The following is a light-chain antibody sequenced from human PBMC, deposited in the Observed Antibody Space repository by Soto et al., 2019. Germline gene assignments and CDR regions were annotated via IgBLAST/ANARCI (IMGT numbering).Light chain of an antibody. V-gene: IGKV3-20*01. CDR2: GAS. Sequence: EIVLTQSPGTLSLSPGERATLSCRASQSVSSRYLAWYQQKPGQAPRLLIYGASSRATGIPDRFIGSGSGTEFTLTITSLQSEDFAIYFCQRYSDWPPWTFGQGTKVDIK. J-gene: IGKJ1*01. CDR1: QSVSSRY. CDR3: QRYSDWPPWT.